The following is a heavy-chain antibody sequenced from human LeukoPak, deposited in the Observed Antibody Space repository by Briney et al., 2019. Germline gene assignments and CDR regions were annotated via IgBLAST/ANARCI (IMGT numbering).Heavy chain of an antibody. CDR3: ASLTIFGGPQPHNWFDP. CDR1: GYTFISYY. Sequence: ASVKVSCKASGYTFISYYMHWVRQAPGQGLEWMGIINPSGGSTSYAQKFQGRVTMTRDTSTSTVYMELSSLRSEDTAVYYCASLTIFGGPQPHNWFDPWGQGTLVTVSS. J-gene: IGHJ5*02. CDR2: INPSGGST. V-gene: IGHV1-46*01. D-gene: IGHD3-3*01.